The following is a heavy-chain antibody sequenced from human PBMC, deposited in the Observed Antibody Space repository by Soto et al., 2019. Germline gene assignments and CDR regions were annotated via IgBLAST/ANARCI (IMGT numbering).Heavy chain of an antibody. CDR2: ISGSGGST. Sequence: LILSCAASGFTFSRYAMSWFRQAPGKGLEWVSAISGSGGSTYYADSVKGRFTISRDNSKNTLYLQMNSLRAEDTAVYYCAKGSRSSGWYEYDYWGQGTMVTVSS. CDR3: AKGSRSSGWYEYDY. CDR1: GFTFSRYA. D-gene: IGHD6-19*01. V-gene: IGHV3-23*01. J-gene: IGHJ4*02.